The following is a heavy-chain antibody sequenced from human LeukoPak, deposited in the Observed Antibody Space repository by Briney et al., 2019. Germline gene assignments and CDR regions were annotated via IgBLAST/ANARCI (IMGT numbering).Heavy chain of an antibody. D-gene: IGHD2-21*02. V-gene: IGHV4-59*01. CDR3: ARSSAVTAMDDYFDY. CDR1: GGSISSYY. J-gene: IGHJ4*02. Sequence: SETLSLTCTVSGGSISSYYWSWIRQPPGKGLEWLGYIYYSGSTNYNPSLKSRVTISVDTSKNQFSLKLSSVTAADTAVYYCARSSAVTAMDDYFDYWGQGTLVTVSS. CDR2: IYYSGST.